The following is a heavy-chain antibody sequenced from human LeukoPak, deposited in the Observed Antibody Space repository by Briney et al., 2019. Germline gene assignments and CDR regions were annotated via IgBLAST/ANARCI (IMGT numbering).Heavy chain of an antibody. J-gene: IGHJ6*02. D-gene: IGHD2-2*01. V-gene: IGHV3-9*01. CDR1: GFTFDDYA. Sequence: GGSLRLSCAASGFTFDDYAMHWVRQAPGKGLEWVSGISWNSVSIGYADSVKGRFTISRDNAKNSLYLQMNSLRAEDTALYYCAIGYCSSTSCYKFYYYYGMDVWGQGTTVTVSS. CDR2: ISWNSVSI. CDR3: AIGYCSSTSCYKFYYYYGMDV.